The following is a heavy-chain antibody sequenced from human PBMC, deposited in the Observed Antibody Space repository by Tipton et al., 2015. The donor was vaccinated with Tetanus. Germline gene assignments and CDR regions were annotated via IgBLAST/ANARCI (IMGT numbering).Heavy chain of an antibody. J-gene: IGHJ4*02. CDR1: GDPISHYG. CDR3: ARGGTMDY. Sequence: QSGAEVKKPGASVKVSCKASGDPISHYGLSWVRQAPGQGLEWMGWINTDKGSTNYAQNLQGRVIMTTDTSTLTACMELRSLRSDDTAVYYCARGGTMDYWGRGTLVTVSA. CDR2: INTDKGST. D-gene: IGHD1-1*01. V-gene: IGHV1-18*01.